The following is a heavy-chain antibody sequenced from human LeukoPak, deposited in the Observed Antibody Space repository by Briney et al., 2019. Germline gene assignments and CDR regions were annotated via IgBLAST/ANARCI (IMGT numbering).Heavy chain of an antibody. D-gene: IGHD2/OR15-2a*01. V-gene: IGHV3-48*02. Sequence: PGGSLRLSCAASGFTFGSYSMNWVRQAPGKGLEWLSYIRDSSRITYRADSVKGRFTISRDNAKSSLYLQMNSLRDEDTAVYYCVRDSSFAFDYWGQGILVTVSS. CDR3: VRDSSFAFDY. CDR2: IRDSSRIT. CDR1: GFTFGSYS. J-gene: IGHJ4*02.